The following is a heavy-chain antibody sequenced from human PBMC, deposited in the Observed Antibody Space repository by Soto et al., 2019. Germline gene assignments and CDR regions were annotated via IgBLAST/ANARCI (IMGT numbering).Heavy chain of an antibody. J-gene: IGHJ5*02. CDR1: GGTFSSYA. D-gene: IGHD3-10*01. CDR2: IIPIFGTA. V-gene: IGHV1-69*13. Sequence: SVNVSCKASGGTFSSYAISWVRQAPGQGLEWMGGIIPIFGTANYAQKFQGRVTITADESTSTAYMELSSLRSEDTAVYYCARDTPSYGSGSYYTTDNWFDPWGQGTLVTVSS. CDR3: ARDTPSYGSGSYYTTDNWFDP.